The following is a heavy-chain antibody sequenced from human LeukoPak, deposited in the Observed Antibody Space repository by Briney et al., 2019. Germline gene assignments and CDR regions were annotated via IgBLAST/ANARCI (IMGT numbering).Heavy chain of an antibody. CDR1: GGSFSGYY. Sequence: PSETLSLTCAVYGGSFSGYYWSWIRQPPGKGLEWIGEINHSGSTNYNPSLKSRATISVDTSKNQFSLKLSSVTAADTAVYYCAGPSTYYFDYWGQGTLVTVSS. J-gene: IGHJ4*02. V-gene: IGHV4-34*01. D-gene: IGHD2-2*01. CDR3: AGPSTYYFDY. CDR2: INHSGST.